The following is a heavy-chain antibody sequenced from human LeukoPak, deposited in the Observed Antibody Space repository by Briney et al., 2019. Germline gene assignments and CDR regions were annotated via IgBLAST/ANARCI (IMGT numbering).Heavy chain of an antibody. Sequence: SVKVSCKASGGTFSSYAISWVRQAPGQGLEWMGGIILIFGTANYAQKLQGRVTITADESTSTAYMELSSLRSEDTAVYYCARGTHIVGARDAFDIWGQGTMVTVSS. CDR2: IILIFGTA. CDR1: GGTFSSYA. D-gene: IGHD1-26*01. V-gene: IGHV1-69*13. CDR3: ARGTHIVGARDAFDI. J-gene: IGHJ3*02.